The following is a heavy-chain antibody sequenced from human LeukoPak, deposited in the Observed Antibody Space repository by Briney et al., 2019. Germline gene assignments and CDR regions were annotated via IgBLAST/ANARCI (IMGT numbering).Heavy chain of an antibody. J-gene: IGHJ4*02. V-gene: IGHV3-48*01. D-gene: IGHD2/OR15-2a*01. CDR1: GFTFSSYS. CDR3: AKGGNLRLKYFQYFDY. CDR2: ISSSGSTI. Sequence: GGSLRLSCAASGFTFSSYSMNWVRQAPGRGLEWVSYISSSGSTIYYADSVKGRFTISRDNSKNTLYLQMNRLRAEDTAVYYCAKGGNLRLKYFQYFDYWGQGTLVTVSS.